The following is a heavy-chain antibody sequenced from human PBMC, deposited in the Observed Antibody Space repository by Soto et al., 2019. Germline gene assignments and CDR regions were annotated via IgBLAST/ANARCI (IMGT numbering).Heavy chain of an antibody. J-gene: IGHJ6*02. V-gene: IGHV1-2*02. CDR1: GDTFTGYY. CDR2: INPNSGGT. D-gene: IGHD1-26*01. CDR3: VRDDTSVYEVGYGMDV. Sequence: QVQPVQSGAEVKKPGASVKVSCKASGDTFTGYYLHWVRQAPGQGLEWMGWINPNSGGTSYAQKFQGRVTMTSDTSISLVYMELSSLRSDDTAGYYCVRDDTSVYEVGYGMDVWGQGTTVTVSS.